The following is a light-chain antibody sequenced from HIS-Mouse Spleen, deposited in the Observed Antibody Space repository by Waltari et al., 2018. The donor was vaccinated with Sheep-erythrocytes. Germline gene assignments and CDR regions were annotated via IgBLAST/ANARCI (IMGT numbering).Light chain of an antibody. J-gene: IGLJ3*02. CDR1: SSDVGGYNY. CDR2: EVS. CDR3: SSYAGSNNWV. Sequence: QSALTQLRSVSGSPGQSVTISCTGTSSDVGGYNYVTWYQQHPGKAPKLMIYEVSKRPSGVPDRFSGSKSGNTASLTVSGLQAEDEADYYCSSYAGSNNWVFGGGTKLTVL. V-gene: IGLV2-8*01.